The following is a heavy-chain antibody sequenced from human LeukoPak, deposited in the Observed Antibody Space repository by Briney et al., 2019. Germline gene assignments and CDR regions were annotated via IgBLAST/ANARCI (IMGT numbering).Heavy chain of an antibody. J-gene: IGHJ4*02. CDR2: INPSGSST. V-gene: IGHV1-46*01. CDR1: GYTFTSYY. D-gene: IGHD3-22*01. Sequence: ASVKVSCKASGYTFTSYYMHWVRQAPGQGLEWMGIINPSGSSTSYAQKFQGRVTMTRDMSTSTVYMELSSLRSEGTAVYYCAKDVALIVVVIKPLGDWGQGTLVTVSS. CDR3: AKDVALIVVVIKPLGD.